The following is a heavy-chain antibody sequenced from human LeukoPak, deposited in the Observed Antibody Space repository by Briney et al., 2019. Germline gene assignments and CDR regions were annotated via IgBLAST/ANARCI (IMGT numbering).Heavy chain of an antibody. Sequence: PSDTLSLTCAVYGESLNYYYWSWIRQSPEKGLEWIGEVFDGKTTNYNPSLKSRVTISAVTSSNQFSLNLKSVTAADTAVYYCASGAWATRLHSWAQGNLVIVSS. V-gene: IGHV4-34*12. CDR1: GESLNYYY. CDR2: VFDGKTT. CDR3: ASGAWATRLHS. D-gene: IGHD5-24*01. J-gene: IGHJ4*02.